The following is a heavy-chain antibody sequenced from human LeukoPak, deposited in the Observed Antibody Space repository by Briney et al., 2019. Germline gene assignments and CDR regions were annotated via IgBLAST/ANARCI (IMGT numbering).Heavy chain of an antibody. V-gene: IGHV4-4*07. CDR1: GGPISNDY. CDR2: IYTSGST. D-gene: IGHD6-19*01. CDR3: ARGIAVAGAGDNWFDP. Sequence: PSETLSLTCTVSGGPISNDYWSWIRQPAGKGLEWIGRIYTSGSTNYKPSLKSRVTMSVDTPKNQFSLKLSSVTAADTAVYYCARGIAVAGAGDNWFDPWGQGTLVTVSS. J-gene: IGHJ5*02.